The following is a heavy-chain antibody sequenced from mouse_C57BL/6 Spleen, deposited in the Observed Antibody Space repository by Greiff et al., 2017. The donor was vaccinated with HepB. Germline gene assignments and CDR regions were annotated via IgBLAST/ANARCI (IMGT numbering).Heavy chain of an antibody. CDR1: GFTFSGYG. CDR3: ARGSYYGSSYGAMDY. CDR2: ISSGSSTI. V-gene: IGHV5-17*01. D-gene: IGHD1-1*01. Sequence: EVQRVESGGGLVKPGGSLKLSCAASGFTFSGYGMHWVRQAPEKGLEWVAYISSGSSTIYYADTVKGRFTISRDNAKNTLFLQMTSLRSEDTAMYYCARGSYYGSSYGAMDYWGQGTSVTVSS. J-gene: IGHJ4*01.